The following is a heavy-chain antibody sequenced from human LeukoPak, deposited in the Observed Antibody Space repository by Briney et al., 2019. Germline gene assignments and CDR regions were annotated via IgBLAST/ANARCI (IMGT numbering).Heavy chain of an antibody. V-gene: IGHV4-39*07. J-gene: IGHJ4*02. D-gene: IGHD4-17*01. CDR1: GGSISSSNDY. CDR3: ARDPTVTTPFDY. Sequence: SETPSLTCSVSGGSISSSNDYWGWIRQPPGKGLEWIGSIYYSGSTYYNPSLKSRVTISVDTSKNQFSLKLSSVTAADTAVYYCARDPTVTTPFDYWGQGTLVTVSS. CDR2: IYYSGST.